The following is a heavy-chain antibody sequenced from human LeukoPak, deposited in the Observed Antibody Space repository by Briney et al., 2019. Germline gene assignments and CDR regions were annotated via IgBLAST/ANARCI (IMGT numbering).Heavy chain of an antibody. V-gene: IGHV1-2*02. D-gene: IGHD3-9*01. J-gene: IGHJ5*02. CDR3: ARLGENGLLTGYFYP. CDR2: INPDSGGT. Sequence: ASVKVSCKASGYTFTRYCIHWVRQAPGQGLEWMGRINPDSGGTDYAQKFQGRVTMTRDTSISTAYMDLSRLRSDDTAVYYCARLGENGLLTGYFYPWGQGTLVTVSS. CDR1: GYTFTRYC.